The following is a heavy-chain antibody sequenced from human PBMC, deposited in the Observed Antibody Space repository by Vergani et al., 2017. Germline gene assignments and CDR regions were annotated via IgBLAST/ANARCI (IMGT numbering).Heavy chain of an antibody. D-gene: IGHD3-9*01. CDR3: TTLSKSELQYYFDY. V-gene: IGHV3-15*01. CDR2: IRPKTDGETT. CDR1: GFTFSSAW. Sequence: EVQPVESGGGLVKPGWSLRLSCTTSGFTFSSAWMSWVRQAPGKGLEWVARIRPKTDGETTDYAVPVKGRFTISRDDSKSTLYLQMNSLKTEDTAVYYCTTLSKSELQYYFDYWGVGTLFTFSS. J-gene: IGHJ4*01.